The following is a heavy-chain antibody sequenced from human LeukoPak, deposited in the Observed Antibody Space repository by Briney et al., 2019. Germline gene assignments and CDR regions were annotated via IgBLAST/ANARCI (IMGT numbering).Heavy chain of an antibody. CDR1: GFTFSSYA. CDR2: ISGSGGST. D-gene: IGHD3-9*01. J-gene: IGHJ4*02. Sequence: PGASLRLSCAASGFTFSSYAMSWVRQAPGKGLEWVSAISGSGGSTYYADSVKGRLTISRDNSKNTLYLQMNSLRAEDTAVYYCAKVGLRYFDWLLSLFDYWGQGTLVTVSS. CDR3: AKVGLRYFDWLLSLFDY. V-gene: IGHV3-23*01.